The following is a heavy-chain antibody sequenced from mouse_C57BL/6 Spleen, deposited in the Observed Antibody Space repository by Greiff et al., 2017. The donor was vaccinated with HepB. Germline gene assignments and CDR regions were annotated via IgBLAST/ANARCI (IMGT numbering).Heavy chain of an antibody. Sequence: DVMLVESGGGLVKPGGSLKLSCAASGFTFSSYTMSWVRQTPEKRLEWVATISGGGGNTYYPDSVKGRFTISRDNAKNTLYLQMSSLRSEDTALYYCARLIYYDYDLDYWGQGTTLTVSS. J-gene: IGHJ2*01. CDR1: GFTFSSYT. CDR3: ARLIYYDYDLDY. CDR2: ISGGGGNT. D-gene: IGHD2-4*01. V-gene: IGHV5-9*01.